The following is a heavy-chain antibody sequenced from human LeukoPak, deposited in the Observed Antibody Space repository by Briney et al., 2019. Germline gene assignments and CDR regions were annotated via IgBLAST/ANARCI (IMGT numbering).Heavy chain of an antibody. CDR1: GFIFTNYA. CDR2: INNGGGGT. CDR3: AKDGVVPAALGIFDY. Sequence: SGGSLRLSCQASGFIFTNYAMSWVRQAPGKGLEWVSSINNGGGGTFFADSVKGRFTISRDDSKNTLYLQMNSLRAEDTAVYYCAKDGVVPAALGIFDYWGQGTLVTVSS. J-gene: IGHJ4*02. D-gene: IGHD2-2*01. V-gene: IGHV3-23*01.